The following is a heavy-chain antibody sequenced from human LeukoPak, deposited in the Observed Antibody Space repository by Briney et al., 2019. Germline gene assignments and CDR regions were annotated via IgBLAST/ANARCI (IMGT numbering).Heavy chain of an antibody. Sequence: PGGSLRLSCVASGFTLSDYWRSWVRQTPGKGLEWVANIKQDGSEREYVESVKGRFTISRDNAKNSVYLEMSSLRVEDTAVYYCTRGGVVGGRLANWGQGTLVTVSS. D-gene: IGHD3-9*01. CDR2: IKQDGSER. CDR1: GFTLSDYW. V-gene: IGHV3-7*01. CDR3: TRGGVVGGRLAN. J-gene: IGHJ4*02.